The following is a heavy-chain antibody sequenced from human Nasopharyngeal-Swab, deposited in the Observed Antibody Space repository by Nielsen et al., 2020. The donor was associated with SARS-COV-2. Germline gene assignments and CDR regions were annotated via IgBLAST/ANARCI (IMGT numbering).Heavy chain of an antibody. CDR2: IYYSGST. V-gene: IGHV4-31*03. CDR1: GGSISSGGYY. Sequence: SETLSLTCTVSGGSISSGGYYWSWIRQHPGKGLEWIGYIYYSGSTYYNPSLKSRVTISVDTSKNQFSLKLGSVTAADTAVYYCAGTTDCTNGVCYQIFDYWGQGTLVTVSS. J-gene: IGHJ4*02. CDR3: AGTTDCTNGVCYQIFDY. D-gene: IGHD2-8*01.